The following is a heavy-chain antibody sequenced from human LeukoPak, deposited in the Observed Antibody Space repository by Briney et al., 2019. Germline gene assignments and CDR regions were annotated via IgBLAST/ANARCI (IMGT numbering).Heavy chain of an antibody. D-gene: IGHD3-22*01. CDR3: ARQEYYYDSSGYYPGYYFDC. J-gene: IGHJ4*02. Sequence: SETLSLTCTVSGGSISSYYWSWIRQPPGKRLEWIGYIYYSGSTNYNPSLKSRVTISVDTSKNQFSLKLSSVTAADTAVYYCARQEYYYDSSGYYPGYYFDCWGQGTLVTVSS. V-gene: IGHV4-59*08. CDR1: GGSISSYY. CDR2: IYYSGST.